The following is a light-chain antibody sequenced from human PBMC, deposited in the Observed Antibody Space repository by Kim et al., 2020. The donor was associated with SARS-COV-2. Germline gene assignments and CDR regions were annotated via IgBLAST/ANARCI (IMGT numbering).Light chain of an antibody. Sequence: SVAQGKTASITCSRKKGGNECAWWYQEKPGQTPVVVIFEDDRRPSGIPERFSGSNSGNTATLTISGTQAMDEADYYCQAWDGRHVVFGGGTQLTVL. J-gene: IGLJ2*01. V-gene: IGLV3-1*01. CDR1: KGGNEC. CDR3: QAWDGRHVV. CDR2: EDD.